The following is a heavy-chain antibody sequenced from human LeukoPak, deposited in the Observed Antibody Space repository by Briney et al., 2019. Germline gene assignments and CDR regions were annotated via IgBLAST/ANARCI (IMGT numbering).Heavy chain of an antibody. J-gene: IGHJ4*02. Sequence: WETLSLTCAVYGGSFSPYYLSWIRQPPGKGLEWIGEINHSGSNNYNPSLKSRVTISVDTSKNQFSLRLSSVTDADTAVYYCARGGFYCGGDCYVDYWGQGTLVTVSS. CDR3: ARGGFYCGGDCYVDY. CDR1: GGSFSPYY. CDR2: INHSGSN. V-gene: IGHV4-34*01. D-gene: IGHD2-21*02.